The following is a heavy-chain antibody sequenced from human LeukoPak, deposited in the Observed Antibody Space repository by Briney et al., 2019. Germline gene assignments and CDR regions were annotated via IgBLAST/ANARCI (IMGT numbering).Heavy chain of an antibody. D-gene: IGHD5-18*01. Sequence: PSQTLSLTCTVSGGSISSGGYYWSWIRQHPGKGLEWIGYIYYSGSTYYNPSLKSRVTISVDTSKNQFSLKLSSVTAADTAVYYCARAVDTAMAIDYWGQGTLVTVSS. V-gene: IGHV4-31*03. CDR3: ARAVDTAMAIDY. J-gene: IGHJ4*02. CDR1: GGSISSGGYY. CDR2: IYYSGST.